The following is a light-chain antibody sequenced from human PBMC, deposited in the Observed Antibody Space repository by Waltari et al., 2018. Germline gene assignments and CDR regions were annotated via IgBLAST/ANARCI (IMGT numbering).Light chain of an antibody. J-gene: IGKJ1*01. CDR2: AAS. CDR1: QTISRY. V-gene: IGKV1-39*01. Sequence: DIQMTQSPSSLSASVGDRVTITCRASQTISRYLNWYQQKLGKAPNLLIYAASSLQSGVPSRFSGRGSGRDFTLIITSLQPEDFATYYCQQSYSFTRTFGQGTKVEIK. CDR3: QQSYSFTRT.